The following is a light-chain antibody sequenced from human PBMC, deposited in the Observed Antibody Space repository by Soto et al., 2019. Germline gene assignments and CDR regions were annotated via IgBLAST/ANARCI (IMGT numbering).Light chain of an antibody. Sequence: DIQLTQSPSFLYASLGDSVTITCRASQGIGNSLAWYQQQPGKAPKLLMYAPSTLQSGVPSRFSGSGSGAEFTLTINSLQAADSATYYCLQVKSYPWTFGQGTKVEI. J-gene: IGKJ1*01. CDR3: LQVKSYPWT. CDR2: APS. CDR1: QGIGNS. V-gene: IGKV1-9*01.